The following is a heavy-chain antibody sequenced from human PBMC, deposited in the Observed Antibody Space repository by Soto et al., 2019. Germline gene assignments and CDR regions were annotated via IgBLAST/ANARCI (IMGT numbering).Heavy chain of an antibody. V-gene: IGHV1-69*01. Sequence: QVQLVQSGAEVKKPGSSVKVSCKTSGGTFSSYAINWVRQAPGQGPGWMGGIIPIFGTPKYAPKFQGRVTITADDSTSTAYMELTTLTSDDTAVYYCARALGERLFGGMDVWGQGTTVIVSS. CDR3: ARALGERLFGGMDV. CDR1: GGTFSSYA. D-gene: IGHD3-10*01. CDR2: IIPIFGTP. J-gene: IGHJ6*02.